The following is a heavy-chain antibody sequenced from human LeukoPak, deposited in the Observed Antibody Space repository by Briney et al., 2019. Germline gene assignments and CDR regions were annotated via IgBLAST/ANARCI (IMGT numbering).Heavy chain of an antibody. V-gene: IGHV3-23*01. D-gene: IGHD7-27*01. J-gene: IGHJ4*02. CDR1: GFTFSSYT. CDR3: AKDGGLWVSAHWGDS. Sequence: GGSLRLSCAASGFTFSSYTMSWVRQAPGKGLEWVSTITTSDGNTYYADSVKGRFAVSRDNSKNTLFLQMNSLRAEDTAVYYCAKDGGLWVSAHWGDSWGRGTLVTVSS. CDR2: ITTSDGNT.